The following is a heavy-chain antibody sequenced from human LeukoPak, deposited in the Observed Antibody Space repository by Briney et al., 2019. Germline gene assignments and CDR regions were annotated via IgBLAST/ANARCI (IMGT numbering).Heavy chain of an antibody. CDR3: ARANGSSYTPYFDY. J-gene: IGHJ4*02. CDR1: GGSISSGGYY. Sequence: PSETLSLTCTVSGGSISSGGYYWSWIRQPPGKGLEWIGYIYHSGSTYYNPSLKSRVTISVDRSKNQFSLKLSSVTAADTAVYYCARANGSSYTPYFDYWGQGTLVTVSS. V-gene: IGHV4-30-2*01. D-gene: IGHD6-13*01. CDR2: IYHSGST.